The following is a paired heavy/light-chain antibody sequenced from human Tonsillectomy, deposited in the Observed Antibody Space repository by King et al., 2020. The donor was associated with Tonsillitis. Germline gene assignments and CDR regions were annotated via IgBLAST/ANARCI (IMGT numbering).Heavy chain of an antibody. CDR3: ARGVNYGMDV. D-gene: IGHD6-13*01. V-gene: IGHV3-74*01. CDR2: INTIGTNT. Sequence: EVQVVESGGGLVQPGGSLRLSCAASGFTLSDYGMDWVRQAPGKGLVWVSFINTIGTNTWYAGSVKGRFTISRDEAKNTLYLQMDSLRAEDTAVYYCARGVNYGMDVWGQGTTVTVAS. J-gene: IGHJ6*02. CDR1: GFTLSDYG.
Light chain of an antibody. V-gene: IGLV2-8*01. CDR1: SSDVGRYNY. J-gene: IGLJ3*02. CDR3: SSFAGDNWV. Sequence: QSALTQPPSASGSPGQSVTISCIGTSSDVGRYNYVSWYQQHPGKAPKLMIYEVTKRPSGVPDRFSGSKSANTASLTVSGLQAEDEADYYCSSFAGDNWVFGGGTKLTVL. CDR2: EVT.